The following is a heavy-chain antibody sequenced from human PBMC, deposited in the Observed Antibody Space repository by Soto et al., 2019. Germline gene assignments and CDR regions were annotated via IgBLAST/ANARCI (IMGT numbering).Heavy chain of an antibody. Sequence: PGGSLRLSCAASGFTFSSYGMHWVRQAPGKGLEWVAVISYDGSNKYYADSVKGRFTISRDNSKNTLYLQMNSLRAEDTAVYYCAKAHYDFWSGPFPHYYYYGMDVWGQGTTVTVSS. D-gene: IGHD3-3*01. V-gene: IGHV3-30*18. J-gene: IGHJ6*02. CDR3: AKAHYDFWSGPFPHYYYYGMDV. CDR2: ISYDGSNK. CDR1: GFTFSSYG.